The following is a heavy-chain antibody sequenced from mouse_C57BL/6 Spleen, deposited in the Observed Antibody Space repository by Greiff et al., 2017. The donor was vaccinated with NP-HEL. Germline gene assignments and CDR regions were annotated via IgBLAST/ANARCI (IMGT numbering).Heavy chain of an antibody. CDR2: IYPGDGDT. CDR3: ARSAYRNYAMDY. CDR1: GYAFSSSW. J-gene: IGHJ4*01. D-gene: IGHD2-14*01. V-gene: IGHV1-82*01. Sequence: QVQLKQSGPELVKPGASVKISCKASGYAFSSSWMNWVKQRPGKGLEWIGRIYPGDGDTNYNGKFKGKATLTADKSSSTAYMQLSSLTSEDSAVYFCARSAYRNYAMDYWGQGTSVTVSS.